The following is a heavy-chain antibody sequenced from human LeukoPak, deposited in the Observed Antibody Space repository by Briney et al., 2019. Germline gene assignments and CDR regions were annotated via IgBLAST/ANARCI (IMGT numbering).Heavy chain of an antibody. Sequence: GASLRLSCAASGFTFSSYAMSWVRQAPGKGLEWVSAISGSGGSTYYADSVKGRFTISRDNSKNTLYLQMNSLRAEDTAVYYCAAPEEDSSGWYDYWGQGTLVTVSS. V-gene: IGHV3-23*01. CDR2: ISGSGGST. D-gene: IGHD6-19*01. J-gene: IGHJ4*02. CDR3: AAPEEDSSGWYDY. CDR1: GFTFSSYA.